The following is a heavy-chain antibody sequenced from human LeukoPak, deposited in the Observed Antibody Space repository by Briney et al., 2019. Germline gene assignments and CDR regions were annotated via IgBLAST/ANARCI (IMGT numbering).Heavy chain of an antibody. Sequence: ASVKVSCKASGGTFSSYAISWVRQAPGQGLEWMGGIIPIFGTANYAQKFQGRVTITADESTSTAYMELSSLRSEDTAVYYCARGRFSGEYFDYRGQGTLVTVSS. J-gene: IGHJ4*02. CDR3: ARGRFSGEYFDY. CDR1: GGTFSSYA. D-gene: IGHD1-26*01. V-gene: IGHV1-69*13. CDR2: IIPIFGTA.